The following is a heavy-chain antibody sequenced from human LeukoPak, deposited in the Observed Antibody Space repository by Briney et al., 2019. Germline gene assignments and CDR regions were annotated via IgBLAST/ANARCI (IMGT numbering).Heavy chain of an antibody. J-gene: IGHJ2*01. D-gene: IGHD2-2*01. Sequence: GASVKVSCKASGYTFTSYAMHWVRQAPGQRLECMGWINARNGNTKYSQKFQGRVTIIRDTSASTAYMELSSLRSEDTAVYYCARVNSSCSSTSCYYWYFDLWGRGTLVTVSS. CDR1: GYTFTSYA. CDR3: ARVNSSCSSTSCYYWYFDL. CDR2: INARNGNT. V-gene: IGHV1-3*01.